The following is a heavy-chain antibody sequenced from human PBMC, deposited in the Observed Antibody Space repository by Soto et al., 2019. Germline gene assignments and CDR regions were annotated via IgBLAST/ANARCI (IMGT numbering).Heavy chain of an antibody. CDR3: AKGGYCSGGSCPATPIDY. CDR1: GFTFSSYA. CDR2: ISGSGGST. J-gene: IGHJ4*02. Sequence: GGSLRLSCAASGFTFSSYAMSWVRQAPGKGLEWVSAISGSGGSTYYADSGKGRFTISRDNSKNTLYLQMNSLRAEDTAVYYCAKGGYCSGGSCPATPIDYWGQGTLVTVSS. D-gene: IGHD2-15*01. V-gene: IGHV3-23*01.